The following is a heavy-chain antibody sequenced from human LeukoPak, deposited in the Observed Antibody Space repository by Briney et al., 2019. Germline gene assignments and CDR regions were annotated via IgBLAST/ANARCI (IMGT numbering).Heavy chain of an antibody. CDR1: GDSISSSNW. V-gene: IGHV4-4*02. CDR3: ARGYYYGSGSYANWFDP. D-gene: IGHD3-10*01. J-gene: IGHJ5*02. CDR2: IYHSGST. Sequence: SGTLSLTCAVSGDSISSSNWWSWVRQPPGKGLEWIGEIYHSGSTNYNPSLKSRVTISVDKSKNQFSLKLSSVTAADTAVYYCARGYYYGSGSYANWFDPWGQGTLVTVSS.